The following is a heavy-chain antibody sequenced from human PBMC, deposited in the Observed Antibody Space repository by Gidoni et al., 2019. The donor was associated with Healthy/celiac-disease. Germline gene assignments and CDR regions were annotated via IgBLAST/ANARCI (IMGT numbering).Heavy chain of an antibody. V-gene: IGHV3-15*07. Sequence: EVQLVESGGGLVKSGGFVRLSCAVSVFTFSNAWMNWVRQAPGKGLEWVGRIKSKTDGGTTDYAAHVKGRFTISRDDSKNTLYLQINSLKTEDTAVYYCTTYARFGELVGYWGQGTLVTVSS. J-gene: IGHJ4*02. CDR2: IKSKTDGGTT. CDR3: TTYARFGELVGY. D-gene: IGHD3-10*01. CDR1: VFTFSNAW.